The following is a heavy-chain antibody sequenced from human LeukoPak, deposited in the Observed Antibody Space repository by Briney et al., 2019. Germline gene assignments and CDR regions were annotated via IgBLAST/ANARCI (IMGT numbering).Heavy chain of an antibody. CDR1: GGTFSSYA. CDR2: INPNSGGT. J-gene: IGHJ4*02. V-gene: IGHV1-2*06. D-gene: IGHD3-22*01. Sequence: ASVKVSCKASGGTFSSYAISWVRQAPGQGLEWMGRINPNSGGTNYAQKFQGRVTMTRDTSISTAYMELSRLRSDDTAVYYCARNYYDSSGYVDYWGQGTLVTVSS. CDR3: ARNYYDSSGYVDY.